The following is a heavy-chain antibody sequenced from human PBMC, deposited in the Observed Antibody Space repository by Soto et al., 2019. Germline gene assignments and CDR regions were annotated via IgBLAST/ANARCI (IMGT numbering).Heavy chain of an antibody. CDR1: GGSLSGYY. Sequence: QVQLQQWGAGLLKPSETLSLTCAVYGGSLSGYYWTWIRQAPGKGLERIGAINHSGGTNYNSYLKSRINISLDTSKNQFSPNLCSVTAADTAVYYCARDRQDYHFLSGYENEGPYGMDVWGQGTTVTVSS. CDR3: ARDRQDYHFLSGYENEGPYGMDV. J-gene: IGHJ6*02. D-gene: IGHD3-3*02. CDR2: INHSGGT. V-gene: IGHV4-34*01.